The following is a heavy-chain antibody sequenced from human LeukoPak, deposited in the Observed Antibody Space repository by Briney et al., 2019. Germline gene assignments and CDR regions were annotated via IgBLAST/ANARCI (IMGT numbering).Heavy chain of an antibody. V-gene: IGHV4-4*09. J-gene: IGHJ6*03. CDR3: AQRRGPTSGNYDYIDP. D-gene: IGHD1-26*01. CDR2: IHSSGYT. CDR1: GGSISGNY. Sequence: SETLSLTCTVSGGSISGNYWSWIRQPPGQGLEWIAYIHSSGYTNYNPYLQRRVTISVDTSKNQFSLKVASVTAADTAIYYGAQRRGPTSGNYDYIDPWGPGAPVTVSS.